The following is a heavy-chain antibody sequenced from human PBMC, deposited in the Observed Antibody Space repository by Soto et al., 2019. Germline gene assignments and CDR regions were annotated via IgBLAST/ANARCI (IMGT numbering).Heavy chain of an antibody. CDR2: IWFDGSEK. V-gene: IGHV3-33*01. J-gene: IGHJ4*02. D-gene: IGHD3-10*01. CDR3: ARSPGYTSSWFGDY. Sequence: GGSLRLSCVASGFSFSSYGMQWVRQAPGKGLDWVAVIWFDGSEKYYADSVKGRFTISRDNSKNTLYLQMNSLRAEDTAVYYCARSPGYTSSWFGDYWGQGALVTVSS. CDR1: GFSFSSYG.